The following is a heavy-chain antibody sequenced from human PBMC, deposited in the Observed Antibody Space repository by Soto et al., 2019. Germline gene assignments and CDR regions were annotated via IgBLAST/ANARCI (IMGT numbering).Heavy chain of an antibody. J-gene: IGHJ6*02. CDR2: INHRGSI. Sequence: QVQLQQWGAGLLKPSETLSLNCAVYGGSFSGYYWSWIRQPPGKGLEWIGEINHRGSINYNPSLKSRVTMSLDTSTTQCPLTLNPGTAADTAVFYCARGSRMMIPAASGRDYYYHGLDVWGQGTAVTVSS. D-gene: IGHD3-22*01. V-gene: IGHV4-34*01. CDR1: GGSFSGYY. CDR3: ARGSRMMIPAASGRDYYYHGLDV.